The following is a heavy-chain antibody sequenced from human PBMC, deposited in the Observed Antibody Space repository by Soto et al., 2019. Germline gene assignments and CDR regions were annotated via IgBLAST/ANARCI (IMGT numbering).Heavy chain of an antibody. Sequence: GASVKVSCKASGGTFSRYTIRWVRQAPGQGLEWMGRIIPILGIANYSQEFQGRVTITADKSTSTAYMELSSLRSEDTAVYYCARGGAAAGIRGGMGPYYYYYMDVWGKGTTVTVSS. CDR2: IIPILGIA. J-gene: IGHJ6*03. CDR3: ARGGAAAGIRGGMGPYYYYYMDV. D-gene: IGHD6-13*01. V-gene: IGHV1-69*02. CDR1: GGTFSRYT.